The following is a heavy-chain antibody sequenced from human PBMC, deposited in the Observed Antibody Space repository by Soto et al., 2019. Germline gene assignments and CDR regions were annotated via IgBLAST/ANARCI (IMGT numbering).Heavy chain of an antibody. CDR3: AKGGEVGGVLGDH. V-gene: IGHV3-30*18. Sequence: QVQLVESGGGVVQPGTSLRLSCEASGFAFNKFGMHWVPQAPGKGLEWVAFISYDGSYQYYADSVQGRLTITRDNSMNTLNMQLNRLRREDTAVYYCAKGGEVGGVLGDHWGQGTLVTVSS. CDR2: ISYDGSYQ. J-gene: IGHJ4*02. D-gene: IGHD1-26*01. CDR1: GFAFNKFG.